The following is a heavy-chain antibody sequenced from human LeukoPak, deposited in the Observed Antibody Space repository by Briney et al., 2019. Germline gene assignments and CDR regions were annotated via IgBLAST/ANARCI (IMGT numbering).Heavy chain of an antibody. V-gene: IGHV3-48*03. CDR3: ASGYQLLHFDY. Sequence: PGGSLRLSCAASGFTFSSYEMNWVRQAPGKGLGWVSYISSSGSTIYYADSVKGRFTISRDNAKNSLYLQMNSLRAEDTAVYYCASGYQLLHFDYWGQGTLVTVSS. CDR2: ISSSGSTI. D-gene: IGHD2-2*01. J-gene: IGHJ4*02. CDR1: GFTFSSYE.